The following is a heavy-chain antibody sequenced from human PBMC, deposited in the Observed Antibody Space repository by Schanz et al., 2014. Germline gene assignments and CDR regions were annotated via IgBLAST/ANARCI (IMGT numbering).Heavy chain of an antibody. J-gene: IGHJ4*02. CDR2: MWNDGIKT. Sequence: VQLVESGGGLAQPGGSLRLSCAASGITFSGYSMNWVRQAPGKGLEWVAVMWNDGIKTHYADSGKGRFTISRDNSKDTLYLQMSGLTPEDTAVYYCARGPIPIQGVPMDFWGQGTLVTVSS. CDR3: ARGPIPIQGVPMDF. D-gene: IGHD3-10*01. CDR1: GITFSGYS. V-gene: IGHV3-33*08.